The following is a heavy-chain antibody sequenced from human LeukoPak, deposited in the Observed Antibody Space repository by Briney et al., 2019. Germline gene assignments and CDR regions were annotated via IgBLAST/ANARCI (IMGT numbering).Heavy chain of an antibody. CDR1: GFTFSSYS. J-gene: IGHJ4*02. CDR3: ARDRGGSYSAIDY. Sequence: GGSLRLSCAASGFTFSSYSMNWVRQAPGKGLEWVSFISSSSTIYYADSVKGRFTISRDNAKNSLYLQMNSLRAGDTAVYYCARDRGGSYSAIDYWGQGTLVTVSS. V-gene: IGHV3-48*04. CDR2: ISSSSTI. D-gene: IGHD1-26*01.